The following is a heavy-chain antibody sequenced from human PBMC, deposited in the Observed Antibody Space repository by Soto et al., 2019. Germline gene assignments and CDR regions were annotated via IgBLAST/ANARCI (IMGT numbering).Heavy chain of an antibody. D-gene: IGHD2-2*02. CDR3: AREVGVVPAAIPTAPSRYYGMDV. V-gene: IGHV3-33*01. J-gene: IGHJ6*02. Sequence: PVGSLRLSCAASGFTFSSYGMHWVRQAPGKGLEWVAVIWYDGSNKYYADSVKGRFTISRDNSKNTLYLQMNSLRAEDTAVYYCAREVGVVPAAIPTAPSRYYGMDVWGQGTTVTVSS. CDR1: GFTFSSYG. CDR2: IWYDGSNK.